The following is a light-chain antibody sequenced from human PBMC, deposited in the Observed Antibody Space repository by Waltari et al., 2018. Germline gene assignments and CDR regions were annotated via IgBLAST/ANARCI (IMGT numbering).Light chain of an antibody. CDR1: SSDFGGYNY. J-gene: IGLJ2*01. CDR2: DVT. V-gene: IGLV2-11*01. Sequence: QSALTQPRSMSGSPGQSVTITCTGTSSDFGGYNYISWYQQHPGKVPKLMIYDVTERPSGVPYRFSGSKSGNTASLTISGLQAEDEADYYCCSYAGSYIMVFGGGTKLTVL. CDR3: CSYAGSYIMV.